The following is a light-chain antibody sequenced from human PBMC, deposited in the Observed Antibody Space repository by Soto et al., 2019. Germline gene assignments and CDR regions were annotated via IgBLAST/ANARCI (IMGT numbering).Light chain of an antibody. V-gene: IGLV3-21*04. CDR1: NIGSKS. J-gene: IGLJ2*01. CDR3: QVWDSSSDHPV. Sequence: SYVLTQPPSVSVAPGKTARITCGGNNIGSKSVHWYQQKPGQAPVLVIYYDNDRPSGIPERFSGSNSGNTATLTINRVEAGDEADYYCQVWDSSSDHPVFGGGTKLTVL. CDR2: YDN.